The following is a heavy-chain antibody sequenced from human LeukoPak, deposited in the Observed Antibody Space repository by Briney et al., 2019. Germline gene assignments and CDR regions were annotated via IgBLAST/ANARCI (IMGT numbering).Heavy chain of an antibody. J-gene: IGHJ6*04. V-gene: IGHV3-48*04. D-gene: IGHD3-10*02. CDR1: GFTFSTYG. CDR3: AELGITMIGDV. Sequence: GGTLRLSCAASGFTFSTYGMGWVRQAPGKGLEWVSYISSSGSTIYYADSVKGRFTISRDNAKNSLYLQMNSLRAEDTAVYYCAELGITMIGDVWGKGTTVTISS. CDR2: ISSSGSTI.